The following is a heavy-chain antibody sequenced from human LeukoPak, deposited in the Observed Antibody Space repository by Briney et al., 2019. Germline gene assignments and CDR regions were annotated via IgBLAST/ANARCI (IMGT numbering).Heavy chain of an antibody. CDR3: ARGSWIQRSWFDP. CDR1: GYTFTGYY. Sequence: ASVKVPCKASGYTFTGYYMHWVRQAPGQGLEWMGWINPNSGGTDYAQKFQGRVTMTRDTSISTAYMELSRLRSDDTAVYYCARGSWIQRSWFDPWGQGTLVTVSS. V-gene: IGHV1-2*02. D-gene: IGHD5-18*01. CDR2: INPNSGGT. J-gene: IGHJ5*02.